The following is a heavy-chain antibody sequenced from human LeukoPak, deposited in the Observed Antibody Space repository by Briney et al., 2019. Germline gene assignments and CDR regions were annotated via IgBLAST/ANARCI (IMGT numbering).Heavy chain of an antibody. CDR1: GGTFSSYA. V-gene: IGHV1-2*02. J-gene: IGHJ4*02. Sequence: ASVKVSCKASGGTFSSYAISWVRQAPGQGLEWMGWINPNSGGTNYAQKFQGRVTMTRDTSISTAYMELSRLRSDDTAVYYCAREVYYYDSSGYQLWGQGTLVTVSS. CDR3: AREVYYYDSSGYQL. D-gene: IGHD3-22*01. CDR2: INPNSGGT.